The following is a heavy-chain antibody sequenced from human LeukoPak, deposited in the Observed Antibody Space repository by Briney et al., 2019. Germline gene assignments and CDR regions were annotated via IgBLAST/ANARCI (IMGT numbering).Heavy chain of an antibody. V-gene: IGHV4-34*01. CDR2: INHSGST. J-gene: IGHJ6*02. CDR1: GGSFSGYY. Sequence: PSETLSLTCAVYGGSFSGYYWSWIRQPPGKGLEWIGEINHSGSTNYNPSLKSRVTISVDTSKNQFSLKLSSVTAADTAVYYCARAPRRGWSDYYYYGMDVWGQGTTVTVSS. D-gene: IGHD6-19*01. CDR3: ARAPRRGWSDYYYYGMDV.